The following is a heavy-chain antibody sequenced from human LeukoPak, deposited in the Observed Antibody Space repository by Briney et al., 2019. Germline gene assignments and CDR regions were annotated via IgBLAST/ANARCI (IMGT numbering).Heavy chain of an antibody. Sequence: SETLSLTCTVSGYSISGGFYGDWIRQPPGKGLEWIGSIYHSGSSYYNPSLKSRVTISVDTSKNHFSLKLSSVTAADTAVYYCARGVGDTTFGLAAYWGQGTLVTVSS. D-gene: IGHD1-26*01. V-gene: IGHV4-38-2*02. J-gene: IGHJ4*02. CDR3: ARGVGDTTFGLAAY. CDR1: GYSISGGFY. CDR2: IYHSGSS.